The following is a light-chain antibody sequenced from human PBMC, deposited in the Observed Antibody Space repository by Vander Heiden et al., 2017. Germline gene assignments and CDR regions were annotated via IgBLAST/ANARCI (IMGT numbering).Light chain of an antibody. V-gene: IGLV3-21*02. CDR3: QVWDRSSDHSWV. CDR2: DDS. Sequence: SYVLTRPPSVSVAPGQTARVTWCGNNIGSKSGHWYQQKQGQAPVTVVYDDSDRPSGIPERFYGSNSGNTATLTISRVEAGDEDDYYCQVWDRSSDHSWVFGGGTKRTVL. CDR1: NIGSKS. J-gene: IGLJ3*02.